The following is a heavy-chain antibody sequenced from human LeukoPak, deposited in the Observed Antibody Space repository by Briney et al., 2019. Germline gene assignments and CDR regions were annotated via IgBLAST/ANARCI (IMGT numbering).Heavy chain of an antibody. CDR2: INHSGST. CDR1: GGSFSGYY. Sequence: PSETLSLTCAVYGGSFSGYYWSWIRQPPGKGLEWIGEINHSGSTNYNPSLKSRVTISVDTSKNQFSLKLSSVTAADTAVYYCARLQSKKYYFDHWGQGTLVTVSS. J-gene: IGHJ4*02. V-gene: IGHV4-34*01. CDR3: ARLQSKKYYFDH.